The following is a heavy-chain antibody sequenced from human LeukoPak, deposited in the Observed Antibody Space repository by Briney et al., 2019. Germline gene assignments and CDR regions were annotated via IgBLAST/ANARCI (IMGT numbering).Heavy chain of an antibody. CDR2: ISGSGSTI. V-gene: IGHV3-11*01. Sequence: GGSLRLSCAASGFTFSDHYVSWIRQAPGKGLEWVSYISGSGSTIYYAESVKGRFTISRDNAKNSMYLQMNSLRAEDTAVYYCASRFTRSPRVDWGQGTPVTVSS. CDR1: GFTFSDHY. CDR3: ASRFTRSPRVD. J-gene: IGHJ4*02. D-gene: IGHD3-3*01.